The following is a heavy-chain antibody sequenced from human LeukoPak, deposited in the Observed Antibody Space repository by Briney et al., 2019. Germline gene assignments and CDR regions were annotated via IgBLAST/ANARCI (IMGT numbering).Heavy chain of an antibody. D-gene: IGHD1-7*01. CDR2: TYSGGST. CDR3: ARVGYNWNYGYNWFDP. J-gene: IGHJ5*02. V-gene: IGHV3-66*01. Sequence: GGSLRLSCAASGFTVSSNYMSWVRQAPGKGLEWVSVTYSGGSTYYADSVKGRFTISRDNSKNTLYLQMNSLRAEDTAVYYCARVGYNWNYGYNWFDPWGQGTLVTVSS. CDR1: GFTVSSNY.